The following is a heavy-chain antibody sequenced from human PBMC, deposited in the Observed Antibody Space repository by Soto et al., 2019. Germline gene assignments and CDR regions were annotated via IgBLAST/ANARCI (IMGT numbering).Heavy chain of an antibody. CDR1: GFTFDDYA. D-gene: IGHD5-18*01. CDR3: ARVRSYSYGQGYGMDV. Sequence: PGGSLRLSCAASGFTFDDYAMNWVRQAPGKGLEWVSSISSSSGYIYYADSVKGRFTISRDDAKNSLSLQMNSLRAEDTAVYYCARVRSYSYGQGYGMDVWGQGTTVTVSS. J-gene: IGHJ6*02. CDR2: ISSSSGYI. V-gene: IGHV3-21*01.